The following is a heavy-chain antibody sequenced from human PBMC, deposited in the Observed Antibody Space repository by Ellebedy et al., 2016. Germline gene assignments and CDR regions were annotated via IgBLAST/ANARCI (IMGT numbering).Heavy chain of an antibody. Sequence: GGSLRLSCAASGFTFSSYAMSWVRQAPGKGLEWVSAISGSGGSTYYADSVKGRFTISRDNSKNTLYLQMNSLRAEDTAVYYCANRGGSGSNYYMDVWGKGTTVTVSS. CDR2: ISGSGGST. CDR3: ANRGGSGSNYYMDV. D-gene: IGHD3-10*01. J-gene: IGHJ6*03. V-gene: IGHV3-23*01. CDR1: GFTFSSYA.